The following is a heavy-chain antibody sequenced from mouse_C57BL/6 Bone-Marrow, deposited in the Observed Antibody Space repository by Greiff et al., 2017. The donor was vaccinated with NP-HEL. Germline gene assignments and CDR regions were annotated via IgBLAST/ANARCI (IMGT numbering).Heavy chain of an antibody. CDR1: GYTFTSSG. V-gene: IGHV1-81*01. D-gene: IGHD1-1*01. J-gene: IGHJ3*01. CDR2: INPRSCNT. Sequence: QVQLQQSGAELARPGASVKLSCKASGYTFTSSGISWVKQRTGQGLEWIGEINPRSCNTYYNEKFKGKATLTADKSSSTAYMELRSLTSEDSAVYFCALYCYGSSPFAYWGQGTLVTVSA. CDR3: ALYCYGSSPFAY.